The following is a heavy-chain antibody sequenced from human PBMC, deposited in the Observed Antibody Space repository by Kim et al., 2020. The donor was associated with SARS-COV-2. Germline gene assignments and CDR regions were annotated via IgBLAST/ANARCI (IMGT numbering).Heavy chain of an antibody. D-gene: IGHD3-22*01. CDR1: GFTFSSYA. CDR3: AKHKYYYDSSGYYYAFDI. V-gene: IGHV3-23*01. Sequence: GGSLRLSCAASGFTFSSYAMSWVRQAPGKGLEWVSAISGSGGSTYYADSVKGRFTISRDNSKNTLYLQMNSLRAEDTAVYYCAKHKYYYDSSGYYYAFDIWGQGTMVTVSS. J-gene: IGHJ3*02. CDR2: ISGSGGST.